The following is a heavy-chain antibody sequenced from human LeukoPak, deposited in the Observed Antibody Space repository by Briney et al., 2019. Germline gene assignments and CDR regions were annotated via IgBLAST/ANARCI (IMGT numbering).Heavy chain of an antibody. CDR2: IYVSGTT. Sequence: PSETLSLTCTVSGGSISSGSFYWGWIRQPPGKGLEWIWCIYVSGTTYYNASLKSRVTVSVDTSEDQFSLEVSSVTAADTAVYYCATGSRQYSFDFWGQGILVTVSS. CDR1: GGSISSGSFY. V-gene: IGHV4-39*02. CDR3: ATGSRQYSFDF. D-gene: IGHD5-24*01. J-gene: IGHJ4*02.